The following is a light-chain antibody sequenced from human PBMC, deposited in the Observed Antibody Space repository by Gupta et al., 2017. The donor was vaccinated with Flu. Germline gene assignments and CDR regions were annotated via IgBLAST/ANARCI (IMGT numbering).Light chain of an antibody. CDR2: RAS. CDR3: QQYDSYSRT. CDR1: QSLSSW. J-gene: IGKJ4*01. V-gene: IGKV1-5*03. Sequence: DLQLTPSPSTLSAYVGDRVTITCRASQSLSSWLAWYQQKPGKAPNLLIYRASNLESGVPSRFSGSGSGTEFTLTISSLQPDDFATYYCQQYDSYSRTFGRGTKVEI.